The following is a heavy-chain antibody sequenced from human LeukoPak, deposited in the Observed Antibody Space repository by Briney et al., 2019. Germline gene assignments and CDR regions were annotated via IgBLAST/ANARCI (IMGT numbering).Heavy chain of an antibody. D-gene: IGHD4-23*01. CDR3: ARAVRYGGNTY. Sequence: PSETLSLTCAVYGGSFSGYYWSWIRQPPGKGLEWIGEINHSGSTNYNPSLKSRVTISVDTSKNQFSLKLSSVTAADTAVYYCARAVRYGGNTYWGQGTLVTVSS. CDR2: INHSGST. J-gene: IGHJ4*02. CDR1: GGSFSGYY. V-gene: IGHV4-34*01.